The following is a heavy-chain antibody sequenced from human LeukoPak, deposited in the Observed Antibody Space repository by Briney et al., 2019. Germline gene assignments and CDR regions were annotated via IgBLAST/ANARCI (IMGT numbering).Heavy chain of an antibody. Sequence: PGGSLRLSCAASGFTFSSYTMNWVRQAPGKGLEWVSSISSGSKYIYYADSLKGRFTISRDNAKNSLYLQMNSLIADDTAVYYCAREQFRNDIYDDFDYWGQGTQVTVSS. V-gene: IGHV3-21*01. J-gene: IGHJ4*02. D-gene: IGHD3-22*01. CDR2: ISSGSKYI. CDR1: GFTFSSYT. CDR3: AREQFRNDIYDDFDY.